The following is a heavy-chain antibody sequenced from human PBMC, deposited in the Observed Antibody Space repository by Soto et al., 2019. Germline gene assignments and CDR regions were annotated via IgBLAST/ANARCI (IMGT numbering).Heavy chain of an antibody. CDR2: MNPNSGNS. D-gene: IGHD6-19*01. Sequence: GSVKVSCKASRYTFTSYDINWVRQATGQGLEWRGWMNPNSGNSGYAQKFQGRGTKTRNTSISTADMELSSLSSEDTAVYYCPRGKVAVAGTLYDYWGQGTLVTVSS. J-gene: IGHJ4*02. V-gene: IGHV1-8*01. CDR3: PRGKVAVAGTLYDY. CDR1: RYTFTSYD.